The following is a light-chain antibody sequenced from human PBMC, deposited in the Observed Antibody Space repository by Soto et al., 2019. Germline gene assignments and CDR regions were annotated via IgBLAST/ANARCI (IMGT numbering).Light chain of an antibody. CDR2: DAS. J-gene: IGKJ4*01. V-gene: IGKV3D-15*01. Sequence: EIVLTQSPDTLSVSPWERGTLSCRSSQSISRTLAWYQQKSGQPPRLLIYDASTRATGFPARFSGSGSGTEFTLTISSLQSEDFAVYYCQQYNNWQLTFGGGTKVDIK. CDR3: QQYNNWQLT. CDR1: QSISRT.